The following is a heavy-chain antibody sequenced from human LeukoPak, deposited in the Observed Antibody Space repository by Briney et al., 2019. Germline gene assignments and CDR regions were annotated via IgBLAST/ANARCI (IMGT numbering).Heavy chain of an antibody. CDR1: GFTFSSYA. J-gene: IGHJ4*02. CDR3: AKGPYDSSGYYFEPYYFDY. CDR2: ISGSGGST. Sequence: PGGSLRLSCAASGFTFSSYAMSWVRQAPGKGLEWVSAISGSGGSTYYADSVKGRFTISRDNSKNTLYLQMNSLRAEDTAVYYCAKGPYDSSGYYFEPYYFDYWGQGTLVTVSS. D-gene: IGHD3-22*01. V-gene: IGHV3-23*01.